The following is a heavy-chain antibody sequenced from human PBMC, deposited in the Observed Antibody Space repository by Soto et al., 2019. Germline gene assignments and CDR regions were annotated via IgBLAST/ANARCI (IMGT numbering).Heavy chain of an antibody. V-gene: IGHV2-5*02. CDR3: AHRGYRSGWDLFDY. D-gene: IGHD6-19*01. J-gene: IGHJ4*02. CDR2: IYWDDDK. CDR1: GFSLSTRGVG. Sequence: QITLKESGPSLVKPTQTLTLTCTFSGFSLSTRGVGVGWIRQPPGKALEWLALIYWDDDKRYSPSLKSRLTIPKDTSQNQVVLTMTNLDPVDTATCYCAHRGYRSGWDLFDYWGQGTLVTVSS.